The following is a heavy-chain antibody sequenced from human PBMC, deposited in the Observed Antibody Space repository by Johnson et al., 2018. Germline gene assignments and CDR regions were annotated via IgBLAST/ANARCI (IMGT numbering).Heavy chain of an antibody. CDR1: GFTVSSNY. CDR2: IYSGGST. V-gene: IGHV3-66*02. Sequence: EVQLLESGGGLVQPGGSLRLSCAASGFTVSSNYMSWVRQAPGKGLEWVSVIYSGGSTYYADSVKGRFTISRDNSKNTLYLQMNSLRAEDTAVYYCARDGGYYYDSSGYYLAEYFQHWGQGTLVTVSS. J-gene: IGHJ1*01. CDR3: ARDGGYYYDSSGYYLAEYFQH. D-gene: IGHD3-22*01.